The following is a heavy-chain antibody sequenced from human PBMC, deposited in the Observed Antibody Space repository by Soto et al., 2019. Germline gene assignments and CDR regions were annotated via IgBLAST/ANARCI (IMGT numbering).Heavy chain of an antibody. V-gene: IGHV4-30-4*01. CDR3: ARGPAGDKVDY. Sequence: QVQLQESGPGLLEPSQTLSLTCTVSGGSISSGGYFWSWMRQPPGKGLEWIGHVYNIGSTYSNPSLTSRVTISVDTSKNQFSLRLSFVTAADTAVYYCARGPAGDKVDYWGQGTLVTVSS. CDR1: GGSISSGGYF. J-gene: IGHJ4*02. D-gene: IGHD7-27*01. CDR2: VYNIGST.